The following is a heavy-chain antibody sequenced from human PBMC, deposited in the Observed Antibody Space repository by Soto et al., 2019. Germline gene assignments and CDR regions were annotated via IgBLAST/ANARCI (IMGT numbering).Heavy chain of an antibody. CDR2: IYTDGRT. D-gene: IGHD3-10*01. Sequence: EVQLVETGGGLIQPGGSLRLSCAASGFTVSSSYMTWVRQAPGKGLEWLSFIYTDGRTYYADSVKGRFTISRDDSKNTVYLQMTSLRAEDTAVYYCARAPPTTWDYGFDVWGQGTTITVS. CDR3: ARAPPTTWDYGFDV. CDR1: GFTVSSSY. J-gene: IGHJ6*02. V-gene: IGHV3-53*02.